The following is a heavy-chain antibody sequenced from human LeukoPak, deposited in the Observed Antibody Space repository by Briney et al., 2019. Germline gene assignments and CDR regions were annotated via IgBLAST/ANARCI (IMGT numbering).Heavy chain of an antibody. Sequence: GGSLRLSCAASGLTFSNYAMSWVRQAPGKGLEWVSGISDSGGSTYYADSVKGRFIITRDNSKNTLYLQMNSLRAEDTAVYYCAKAGYSSSWYRFDYWGQGPWSPSPQ. CDR3: AKAGYSSSWYRFDY. D-gene: IGHD6-13*01. CDR1: GLTFSNYA. CDR2: ISDSGGST. V-gene: IGHV3-23*01. J-gene: IGHJ4*02.